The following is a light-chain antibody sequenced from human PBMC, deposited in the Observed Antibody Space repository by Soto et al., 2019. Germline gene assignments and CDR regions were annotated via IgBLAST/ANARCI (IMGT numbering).Light chain of an antibody. V-gene: IGLV1-40*01. CDR3: QSYDSSLSARYV. Sequence: QSVLTQPPSVSGAPGQRVTISCTGSGSNIGAGYDVHWYQQLPGTAPKLLIYGNNTRPSGVPDRFSGSKSGTSASLAITGLQAEDEADYYCQSYDSSLSARYVFGPGTKVTV. CDR1: GSNIGAGYD. CDR2: GNN. J-gene: IGLJ1*01.